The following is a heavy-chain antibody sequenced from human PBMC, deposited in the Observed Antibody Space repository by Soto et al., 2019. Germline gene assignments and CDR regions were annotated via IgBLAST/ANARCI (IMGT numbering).Heavy chain of an antibody. CDR2: IYYSGST. D-gene: IGHD7-27*01. V-gene: IGHV4-39*01. CDR3: ARPSNRGIDY. J-gene: IGHJ4*02. Sequence: WETLSLTCTVSGGSISSSSYYWGWIRQPPGKGLEWIGSIYYSGSTYYNPSLKSRVTISVDTSKNQFSLKLSSVTAADTAVYYCARPSNRGIDYWGQGTLVTVSS. CDR1: GGSISSSSYY.